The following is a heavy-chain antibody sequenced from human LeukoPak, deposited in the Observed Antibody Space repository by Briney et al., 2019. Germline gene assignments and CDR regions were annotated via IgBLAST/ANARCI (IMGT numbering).Heavy chain of an antibody. D-gene: IGHD3-10*01. CDR1: GFTFRSYS. CDR3: ARDGVLWFGGEGAFDI. Sequence: GGSLRPSCAASGFTFRSYSMNWVRQAPGKGLEWVSSISSSSSYIYYADSVKGRFTISRDNAKNSLYLQMNSLRAEDTAVYYCARDGVLWFGGEGAFDIWGQGTMVTVSS. V-gene: IGHV3-21*01. CDR2: ISSSSSYI. J-gene: IGHJ3*02.